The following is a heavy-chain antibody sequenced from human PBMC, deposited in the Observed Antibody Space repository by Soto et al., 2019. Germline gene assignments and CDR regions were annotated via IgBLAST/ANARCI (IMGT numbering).Heavy chain of an antibody. J-gene: IGHJ4*02. D-gene: IGHD3-3*01. CDR3: ARWSYLDY. CDR1: GFSFGSYA. Sequence: GGSLRLSCAASGFSFGSYALSWVRRAPGKGLEWVSTISGSDGKTFYADSVKGRFSISRDTSQSTLYLQMNSLRADDPAIYYCARWSYLDYWGQGTRVTVSS. V-gene: IGHV3-23*01. CDR2: ISGSDGKT.